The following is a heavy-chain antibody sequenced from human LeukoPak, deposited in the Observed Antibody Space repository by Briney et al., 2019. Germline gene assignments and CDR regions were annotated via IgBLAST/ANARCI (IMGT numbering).Heavy chain of an antibody. CDR2: ISNDGSRK. Sequence: PGGSLRLSCAASGFTVSSNYMSWVRQAPGKGLEWVAIISNDGSRKYYAHSVEGRFTISRDNSKNTLYPQMDSLRAEDTAVYYCARDRARNYFDYWGQGTLVTVSS. V-gene: IGHV3-30*03. D-gene: IGHD6-6*01. CDR3: ARDRARNYFDY. J-gene: IGHJ4*02. CDR1: GFTVSSNY.